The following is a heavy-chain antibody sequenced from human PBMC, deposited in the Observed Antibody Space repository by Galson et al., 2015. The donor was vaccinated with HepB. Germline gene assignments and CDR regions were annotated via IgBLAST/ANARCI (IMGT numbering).Heavy chain of an antibody. CDR1: GYTFTGYY. Sequence: SVKVSCKASGYTFTGYYMHWVRQAPGQGLEWMGRINPNSGGTNYAQKFQGRVTMTRDTSISTAYMELSRLRSDDTAVYYCARNLGGVGAWGYYYYYMDVWGKGTTVTVSS. D-gene: IGHD3-16*01. CDR2: INPNSGGT. CDR3: ARNLGGVGAWGYYYYYMDV. V-gene: IGHV1-2*06. J-gene: IGHJ6*03.